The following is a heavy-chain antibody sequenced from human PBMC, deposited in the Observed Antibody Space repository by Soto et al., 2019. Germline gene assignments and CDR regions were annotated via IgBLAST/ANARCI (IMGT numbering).Heavy chain of an antibody. CDR2: IYYSGST. D-gene: IGHD3-3*01. Sequence: QLQLQESGPGLVKPSETLSLTCTVSGGSISSSSYYWGWIRQPPGKGLEWIGSIYYSGSTYYNPSLKSRVTTSVDTSKNQFSLKLSSVTAADTAVYYCARTYDFWSGYEDAFDIWGQGTMVPVSS. V-gene: IGHV4-39*01. J-gene: IGHJ3*02. CDR3: ARTYDFWSGYEDAFDI. CDR1: GGSISSSSYY.